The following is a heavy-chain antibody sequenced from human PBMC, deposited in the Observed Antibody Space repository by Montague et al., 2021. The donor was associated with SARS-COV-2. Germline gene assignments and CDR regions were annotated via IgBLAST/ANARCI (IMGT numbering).Heavy chain of an antibody. J-gene: IGHJ6*02. CDR1: GVAISYGD. V-gene: IGHV4-4*09. Sequence: SETLSLTCTVSGVAISYGDWSWIRQPPGKGLEWIVTIFENGDNDXXPSLKSRVTVSEDTSQNQFSLRLSSVAAADTALYYCARYYERSWDVWGQGTTVTVSS. CDR2: IFENGDN. D-gene: IGHD3-16*01. CDR3: ARYYERSWDV.